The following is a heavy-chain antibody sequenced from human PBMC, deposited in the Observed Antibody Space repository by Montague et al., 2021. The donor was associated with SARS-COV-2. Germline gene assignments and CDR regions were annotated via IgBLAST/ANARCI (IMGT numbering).Heavy chain of an antibody. Sequence: SETLSLTCTVSGASVRSGNSYWCWIRPPPGKGLGWRGYIPYSGSTYYRPSLRSRVTISVDTSKNQSSLKVISAAAADTAVYYCARIGDESGGYYYICPDWGQGTMVTVSS. CDR1: GASVRSGNSY. J-gene: IGHJ3*01. CDR2: IPYSGST. D-gene: IGHD3-22*01. V-gene: IGHV4-61*01. CDR3: ARIGDESGGYYYICPD.